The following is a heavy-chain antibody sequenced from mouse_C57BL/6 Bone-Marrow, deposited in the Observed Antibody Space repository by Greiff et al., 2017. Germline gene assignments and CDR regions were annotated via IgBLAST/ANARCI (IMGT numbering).Heavy chain of an antibody. CDR3: AREDKVYYSNYVWYFDV. V-gene: IGHV1-64*01. J-gene: IGHJ1*03. CDR2: IHPNSGST. Sequence: QVQLQHPGAELVKPGASVKLSCKASGYTFTSYWMHWVKQRPGQGLEWIGMIHPNSGSTNYNEKFKSKATLTVDKSSSTAYMQLSSLTSEDSAVYYCAREDKVYYSNYVWYFDVWGTGTTVTVSS. D-gene: IGHD2-5*01. CDR1: GYTFTSYW.